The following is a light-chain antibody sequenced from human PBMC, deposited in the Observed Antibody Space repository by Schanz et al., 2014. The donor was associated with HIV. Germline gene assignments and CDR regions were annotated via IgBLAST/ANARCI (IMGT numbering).Light chain of an antibody. CDR2: AAS. J-gene: IGKJ1*01. V-gene: IGKV1-9*01. CDR1: QTISNS. Sequence: DIQLTQSPALLSASVGDRVTITCRASQTISNSLAWYQQRPGKAPKVLIYAASSLQRGAPSRFSGSGSETEFTLTISCLQSEDFAIYYCQQYYSYPWTFGQGTKVEIK. CDR3: QQYYSYPWT.